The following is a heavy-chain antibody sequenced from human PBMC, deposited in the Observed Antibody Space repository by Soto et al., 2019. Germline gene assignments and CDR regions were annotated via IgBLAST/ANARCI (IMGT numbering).Heavy chain of an antibody. CDR1: GYTFTGYY. Sequence: AASVKVSCKTSGYTFTGYYLNWVWQAPGRGLEWVGWINPKTGDTNNAQKFQGRVIMTTDTSISTGYMELSGLKSDDTAVYYCVTGDHLVRWGQGTRVTVSS. D-gene: IGHD6-6*01. CDR3: VTGDHLVR. V-gene: IGHV1-2*02. J-gene: IGHJ4*02. CDR2: INPKTGDT.